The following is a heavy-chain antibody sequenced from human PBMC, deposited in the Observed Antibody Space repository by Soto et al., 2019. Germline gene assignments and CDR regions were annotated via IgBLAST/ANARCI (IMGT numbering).Heavy chain of an antibody. V-gene: IGHV3-23*01. J-gene: IGHJ5*02. Sequence: EVQLLESGGGWVQPGGSVRLSCAASGFTFRNYAMTWVRQAPGKGLEWVSSIHGEGAGTYYADTVQGRFAVSRDDSKVQLYVHMSTARDDDTGGYYCAEDGVDRNGGWDWFDPWGQGTLVTLAS. D-gene: IGHD5-12*01. CDR1: GFTFRNYA. CDR3: AEDGVDRNGGWDWFDP. CDR2: IHGEGAGT.